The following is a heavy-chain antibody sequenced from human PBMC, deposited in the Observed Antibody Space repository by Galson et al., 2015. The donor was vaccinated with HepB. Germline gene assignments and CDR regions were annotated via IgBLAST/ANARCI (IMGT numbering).Heavy chain of an antibody. J-gene: IGHJ5*02. Sequence: SVKVSCKASGYTFTSYGISWVRQAPGQGLEWMGWISAYNGNTNYAQKLQGRVTMTTDTSTSTAYMELRSLRSDDTAVYYCARVGVVTGYSVGPRWDPWGQGTLVTVSS. CDR1: GYTFTSYG. V-gene: IGHV1-18*01. D-gene: IGHD3-9*01. CDR3: ARVGVVTGYSVGPRWDP. CDR2: ISAYNGNT.